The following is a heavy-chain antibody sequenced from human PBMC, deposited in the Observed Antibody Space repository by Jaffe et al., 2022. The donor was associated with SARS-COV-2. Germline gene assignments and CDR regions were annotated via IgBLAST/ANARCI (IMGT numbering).Heavy chain of an antibody. D-gene: IGHD2-15*01. CDR2: ISYDGSNK. V-gene: IGHV3-30*18. CDR3: AKDQGRIVVVVAATPVFDY. Sequence: QVQLVESGGGVVQPGRSLRLSCAASGFTFSSYGMHWVRQAPGKGLEWVAVISYDGSNKYYADSVKGRFTISRDNSKNTLYLQMNSLRAEDTAVYYCAKDQGRIVVVVAATPVFDYWGQGTLVTVSS. CDR1: GFTFSSYG. J-gene: IGHJ4*02.